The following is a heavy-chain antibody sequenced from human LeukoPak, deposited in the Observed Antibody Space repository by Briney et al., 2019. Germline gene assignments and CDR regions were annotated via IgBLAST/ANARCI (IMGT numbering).Heavy chain of an antibody. V-gene: IGHV4-30-4*08. Sequence: SQTLSLTCTVSGGSISSGDDYWSWIRQPPGKGLEWIGYIYYSGSTYYNPSLMSRVTISVDTSKNQFSLKLSSVTAADTAVYYCASTYGSGGYYYYYMDVWGKGTTVTVSS. D-gene: IGHD3-10*01. CDR1: GGSISSGDDY. CDR2: IYYSGST. CDR3: ASTYGSGGYYYYYMDV. J-gene: IGHJ6*03.